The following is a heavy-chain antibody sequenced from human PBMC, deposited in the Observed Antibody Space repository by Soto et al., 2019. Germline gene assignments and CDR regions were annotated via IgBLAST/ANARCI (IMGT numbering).Heavy chain of an antibody. D-gene: IGHD3-9*01. Sequence: QPGGSLRLSCAASGFTFSSYAMHWVRQAPGKGLEWVAVISYDGSNKYYADSVKGRFTISRDNSKNTLYLQMNSLRAEDTAVYYCARGKGLAPNYWGQGTLVTVSS. CDR3: ARGKGLAPNY. J-gene: IGHJ4*02. CDR2: ISYDGSNK. CDR1: GFTFSSYA. V-gene: IGHV3-30-3*01.